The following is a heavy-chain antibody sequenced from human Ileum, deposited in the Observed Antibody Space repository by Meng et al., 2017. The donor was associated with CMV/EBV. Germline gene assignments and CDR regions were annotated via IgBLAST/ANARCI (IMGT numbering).Heavy chain of an antibody. CDR2: ITPFNGNT. Sequence: SVKVSCKASGYTFTYRCLYWVRQAPGQALEWMGWITPFNGNTNYAQKFHDRVSITRDRSMNTACMELSSLRSEDTAMYHCVRQTPLCYQLLHIRFDYWGQGRLVTVSS. D-gene: IGHD2-2*01. CDR1: GYTFTYRC. V-gene: IGHV1-45*02. J-gene: IGHJ4*02. CDR3: VRQTPLCYQLLHIRFDY.